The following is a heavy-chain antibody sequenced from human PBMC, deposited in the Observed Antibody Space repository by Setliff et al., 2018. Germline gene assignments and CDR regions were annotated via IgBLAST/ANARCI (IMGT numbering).Heavy chain of an antibody. CDR2: ISAYNGNA. CDR3: ARSPPTVVVTAIQAIFDY. Sequence: ASVKVSCKASGGTFSSYGISWVRQAPGQGLEWMGWISAYNGNANYAQKLQGRLTMTTDTSTSTAYMELRSLRSDDTAVYYCARSPPTVVVTAIQAIFDYWGQGTLVTVSS. CDR1: GGTFSSYG. D-gene: IGHD2-21*02. V-gene: IGHV1-18*01. J-gene: IGHJ4*02.